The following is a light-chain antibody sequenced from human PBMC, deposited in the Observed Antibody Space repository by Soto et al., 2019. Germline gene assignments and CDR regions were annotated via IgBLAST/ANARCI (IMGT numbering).Light chain of an antibody. Sequence: EVVLPQSPGTLSLSPGERATLSCRASQSVSNNYLAWYQQKPGQAPRHLIYGASNRATGIPDRFSGSGSGTDFTLTISRLEPEDFAVYYCQQYGSSGTFGQGTKVDIK. CDR2: GAS. V-gene: IGKV3-20*01. J-gene: IGKJ1*01. CDR3: QQYGSSGT. CDR1: QSVSNNY.